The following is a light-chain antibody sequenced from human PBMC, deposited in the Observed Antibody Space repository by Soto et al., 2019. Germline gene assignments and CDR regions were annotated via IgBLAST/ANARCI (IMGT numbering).Light chain of an antibody. CDR1: QEISNW. V-gene: IGKV1-12*01. CDR2: GAS. CDR3: QQAAHFPLT. J-gene: IGKJ4*01. Sequence: DLQMTQSPSSVSASVGDRVTITCRASQEISNWLAWFQQKPGKGPKVLIYGASNLQSGVPSRFSGSGSGTDFTLTISSLQPEDFATYYCQQAAHFPLTFGGGTKVDI.